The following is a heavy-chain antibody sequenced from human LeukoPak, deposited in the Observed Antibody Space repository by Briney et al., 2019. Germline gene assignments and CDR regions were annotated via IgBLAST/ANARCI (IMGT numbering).Heavy chain of an antibody. CDR2: IYYSGST. Sequence: SETLSLTCTVSGGSISIYYWSWIRQPPGRGLEWIGYIYYSGSTNYNPSLKSRVTISVDTSKNQFSLKLSSVTAADTAVYYCARDQCYYDSSGCWFDPWGQGTLVTVSS. CDR3: ARDQCYYDSSGCWFDP. CDR1: GGSISIYY. J-gene: IGHJ5*02. V-gene: IGHV4-59*01. D-gene: IGHD3-22*01.